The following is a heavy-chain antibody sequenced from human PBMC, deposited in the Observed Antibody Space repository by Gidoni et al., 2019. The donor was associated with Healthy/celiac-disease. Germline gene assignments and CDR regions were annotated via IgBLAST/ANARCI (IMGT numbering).Heavy chain of an antibody. CDR3: ARSYGSWGYYYYGMDV. Sequence: EVQLVESGGGLVKPGGSLRLSCAASGFTFSSYSMNWVRQAPGKGLEWVSSISSSSSYIYYADSVKGRFTISRDNAKNSLYLQMNSLRAEDTAVYYCARSYGSWGYYYYGMDVWGQGTTVTVSS. J-gene: IGHJ6*02. D-gene: IGHD3-10*01. CDR2: ISSSSSYI. CDR1: GFTFSSYS. V-gene: IGHV3-21*01.